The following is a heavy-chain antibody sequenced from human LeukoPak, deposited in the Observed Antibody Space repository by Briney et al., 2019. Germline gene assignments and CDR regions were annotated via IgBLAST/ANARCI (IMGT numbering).Heavy chain of an antibody. CDR3: ARVPRDDFWSGYYDYYYYYYMDV. CDR2: MNPNSGNT. J-gene: IGHJ6*03. CDR1: GYTFTSYG. V-gene: IGHV1-8*03. Sequence: ASVKVSCKASGYTFTSYGINWVRQATGQGLEWMGWMNPNSGNTGYAQKFQGRVTITRNTSISTAYMELSSLRSEDTAVYYCARVPRDDFWSGYYDYYYYYYMDVWGKGTTVTVSS. D-gene: IGHD3-3*01.